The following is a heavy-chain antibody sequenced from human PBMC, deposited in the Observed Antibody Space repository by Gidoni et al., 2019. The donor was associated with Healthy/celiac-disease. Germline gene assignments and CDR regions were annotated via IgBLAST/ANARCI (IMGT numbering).Heavy chain of an antibody. V-gene: IGHV3-21*01. CDR3: ARGRKEDKWEPWAVVAFDI. CDR2: ISSSSSYI. J-gene: IGHJ3*02. CDR1: GFTFSSYS. D-gene: IGHD1-26*01. Sequence: EVQLVESGGGLVKPGGSLRLSCAASGFTFSSYSMNWVRQAPGKGLEWVSSISSSSSYIYYADSVKGRFTISRDNAKNSLYLQMNSLRAEDTAVYYCARGRKEDKWEPWAVVAFDIWGQGTMVTVSS.